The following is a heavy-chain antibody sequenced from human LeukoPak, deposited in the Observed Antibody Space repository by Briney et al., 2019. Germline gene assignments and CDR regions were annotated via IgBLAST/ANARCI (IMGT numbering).Heavy chain of an antibody. V-gene: IGHV1-18*01. CDR3: ARAQSWNYAFDT. D-gene: IGHD1-7*01. CDR1: GYTFTSYG. J-gene: IGHJ5*02. Sequence: ASVKVSCKASGYTFTSYGFTWVRRAPGQGLEWMGWISAYNGNTNYAQKLQGRVTLTTDTSTSTAYMELRSLRSDDTAVYYCARAQSWNYAFDTWGQGTLVTVSS. CDR2: ISAYNGNT.